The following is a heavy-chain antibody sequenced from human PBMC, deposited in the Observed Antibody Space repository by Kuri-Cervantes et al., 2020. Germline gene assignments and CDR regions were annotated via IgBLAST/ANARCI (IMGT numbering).Heavy chain of an antibody. Sequence: SETLSLTCAVSGGSISSSNWWSWVCQPPGKGLEWIGEIYHSGSTNYNPSLKSRVTISVDKSKNQFSLKLSSVTAADTAVYYCAGYGSGWRYYYYGMDVWGQGTTVTVSS. V-gene: IGHV4-4*02. CDR3: AGYGSGWRYYYYGMDV. CDR2: IYHSGST. J-gene: IGHJ6*02. D-gene: IGHD6-19*01. CDR1: GGSISSSNW.